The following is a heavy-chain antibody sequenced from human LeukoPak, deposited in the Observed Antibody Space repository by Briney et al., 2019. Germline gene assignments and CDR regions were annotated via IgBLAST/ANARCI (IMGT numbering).Heavy chain of an antibody. Sequence: GGSLRLSCAASGFTFSDYSMHWVRQAPGKGLEWVTIISYDGYKKYYADSVKGRFTISRDNSKNMLYLQMNSLRPEDTAVYDCARELEAEEEGLSTWGQGTLVTVSS. J-gene: IGHJ5*02. V-gene: IGHV3-30-3*01. CDR1: GFTFSDYS. CDR2: ISYDGYKK. D-gene: IGHD6-19*01. CDR3: ARELEAEEEGLST.